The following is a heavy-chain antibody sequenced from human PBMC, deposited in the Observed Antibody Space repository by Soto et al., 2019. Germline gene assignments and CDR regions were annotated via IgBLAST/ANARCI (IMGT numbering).Heavy chain of an antibody. J-gene: IGHJ6*02. Sequence: SVKVSFKASGYTFTSYVINWVLQATGQGLEWMGWMNPNSGNTGYAQKSQGRVTMTRNTSISTAYMELSSLRSEDTAVYYCARGGGSDYYYYGMDVWGQGTTVTVSS. V-gene: IGHV1-8*01. CDR2: MNPNSGNT. CDR3: ARGGGSDYYYYGMDV. CDR1: GYTFTSYV.